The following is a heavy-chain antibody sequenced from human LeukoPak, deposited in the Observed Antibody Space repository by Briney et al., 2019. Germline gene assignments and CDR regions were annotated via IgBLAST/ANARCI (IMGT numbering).Heavy chain of an antibody. J-gene: IGHJ5*02. CDR1: GFTFSSYS. CDR3: ARGRLCSSTSCYFDWFDP. CDR2: ISSSSSTI. Sequence: PGGSLRLSCAASGFTFSSYSMNWVRQAPGKGLEWVSYISSSSSTIYYADSVKGRFTISRDNAKNSLYLQMNSLRDEDTAVYYCARGRLCSSTSCYFDWFDPWGQGTLVTVSS. D-gene: IGHD2-2*01. V-gene: IGHV3-48*02.